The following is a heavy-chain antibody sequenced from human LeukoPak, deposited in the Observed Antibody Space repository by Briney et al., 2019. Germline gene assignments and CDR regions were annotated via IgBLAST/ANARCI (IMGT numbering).Heavy chain of an antibody. J-gene: IGHJ4*02. CDR1: GYTFTGYY. CDR2: INPNSGGT. D-gene: IGHD6-13*01. V-gene: IGHV1-2*02. Sequence: ASVKVSCEASGYTFTGYYMHWVRQAPGQGLEWMGWINPNSGGTNYAQKFQGRVTMTRDTSISTAYMELSRLRSDDTAVYYCARVESIAAAGYFDYWGQGTLVTVSS. CDR3: ARVESIAAAGYFDY.